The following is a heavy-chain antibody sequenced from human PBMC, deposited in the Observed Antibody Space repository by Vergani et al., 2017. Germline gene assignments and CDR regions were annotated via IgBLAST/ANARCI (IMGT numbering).Heavy chain of an antibody. CDR3: VHRLGYFDWDGAFDV. CDR1: GFSLTTGGEG. J-gene: IGHJ3*01. Sequence: QVSLRESGPAEVKPTQTLTLTCTFSGFSLTTGGEGVGWLRQPPGRALEWLAFVYWNDDERYSPSLKSRVTITKDTSKNEVILTMATMDPVDTATYYCVHRLGYFDWDGAFDVWGPGTMVTVSS. CDR2: VYWNDDE. D-gene: IGHD3-9*01. V-gene: IGHV2-5*01.